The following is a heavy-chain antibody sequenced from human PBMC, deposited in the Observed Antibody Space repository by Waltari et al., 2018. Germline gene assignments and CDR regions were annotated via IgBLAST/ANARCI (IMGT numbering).Heavy chain of an antibody. Sequence: QVQLQESGPGLVKPSETLSLTCAVSGYSISSGYYWGWIRQPPGKGLEWIGSIYHSGSTYYNPSLKSRVTISVDTSKNQFSLKLSSVNAADTAVYYCARETSYDILTGYYRPHYMDVWGKGTTVTVSS. CDR3: ARETSYDILTGYYRPHYMDV. V-gene: IGHV4-38-2*01. CDR1: GYSISSGYY. D-gene: IGHD3-9*01. J-gene: IGHJ6*03. CDR2: IYHSGST.